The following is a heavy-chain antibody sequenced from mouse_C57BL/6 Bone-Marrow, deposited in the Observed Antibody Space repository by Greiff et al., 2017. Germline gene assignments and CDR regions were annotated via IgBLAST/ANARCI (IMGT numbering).Heavy chain of an antibody. CDR3: TTDHCSSSSHWDFDV. CDR2: IDPENGDT. CDR1: GFNIKDDY. J-gene: IGHJ1*03. D-gene: IGHD1-1*01. V-gene: IGHV14-4*01. Sequence: VQLQQSGAELVRPGASVKLSCTASGFNIKDDYMHWVKQRPEQGLEWIGWIDPENGDTEYASKFQGKATITADTSSNTAYLQLSSLTSEDTAVYYCTTDHCSSSSHWDFDVWGTGTTVTVSS.